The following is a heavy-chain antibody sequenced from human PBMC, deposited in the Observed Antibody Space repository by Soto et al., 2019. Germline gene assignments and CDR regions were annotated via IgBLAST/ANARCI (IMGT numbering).Heavy chain of an antibody. CDR1: GGSISSGGYY. D-gene: IGHD4-17*01. CDR2: IYYSGST. V-gene: IGHV4-31*03. J-gene: IGHJ3*02. CDR3: AREGPNGDPSHDAFDI. Sequence: QVQLQESGPGLVKPSQTLSLTCTVSGGSISSGGYYWSWIRQHPGKGLEWIGYIYYSGSTYYNPSLKSRVTISVDTSKNQCSLKLSSVTAADTAVYYCAREGPNGDPSHDAFDIWGQGTMVTVSS.